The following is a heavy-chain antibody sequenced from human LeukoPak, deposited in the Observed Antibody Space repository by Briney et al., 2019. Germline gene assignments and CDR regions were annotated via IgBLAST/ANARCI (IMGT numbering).Heavy chain of an antibody. CDR2: ISYDGSNK. J-gene: IGHJ4*02. D-gene: IGHD6-19*01. CDR1: GFTFSSYD. Sequence: GGSLGLSCAASGFTFSSYDMHWVRQAPGKGLEWVAVISYDGSNKYYADSVKGRFTISRDNSKNTLYLQMNGLRAEDTAVYHCAKDSSGFIDYWGQGTLVTVSS. V-gene: IGHV3-30*18. CDR3: AKDSSGFIDY.